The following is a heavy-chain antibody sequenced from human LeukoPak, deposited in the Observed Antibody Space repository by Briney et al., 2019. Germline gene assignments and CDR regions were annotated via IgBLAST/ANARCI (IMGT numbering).Heavy chain of an antibody. CDR1: GYTFTSYY. J-gene: IGHJ3*02. CDR3: ARVRDGYNDAFDI. CDR2: VTPSGGST. Sequence: ASVKVSCKASGYTFTSYYIHWVRQAPGQGLEWMGIVTPSGGSTSDAQKFQGRVTVTRDMSTSTVYMELSSLRPEDTAVYYCARVRDGYNDAFDIWGQGTMVTVSS. V-gene: IGHV1-46*01. D-gene: IGHD5-24*01.